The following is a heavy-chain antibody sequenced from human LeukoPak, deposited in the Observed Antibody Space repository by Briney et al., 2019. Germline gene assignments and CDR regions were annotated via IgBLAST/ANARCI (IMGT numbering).Heavy chain of an antibody. J-gene: IGHJ4*02. D-gene: IGHD1-26*01. CDR3: ARDGVGATPFDY. CDR2: IRSSSSYI. V-gene: IGHV3-21*01. CDR1: GFTFSSYS. Sequence: GGSLRLFCAASGFTFSSYSMNWVRQAPGKGREWVSSIRSSSSYIYYADSVKGRFTISRDNAKNSLYLQMNSLRAEDTAVYYCARDGVGATPFDYWGQGTLVTVSS.